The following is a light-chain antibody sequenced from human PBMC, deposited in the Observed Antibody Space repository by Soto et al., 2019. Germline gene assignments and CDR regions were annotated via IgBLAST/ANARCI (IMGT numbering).Light chain of an antibody. CDR2: DVS. CDR1: SSDVGGYNY. V-gene: IGLV2-11*01. J-gene: IGLJ2*01. Sequence: QSALTQPRSVSGSPGQSVTISCTGTSSDVGGYNYVSWYQQHPGKAPKGMIYDVSERPSGVPDRFSGSKSGNTASLTISGLQAEDEADYYCCSNAGSYEVFSGGTKVTVL. CDR3: CSNAGSYEV.